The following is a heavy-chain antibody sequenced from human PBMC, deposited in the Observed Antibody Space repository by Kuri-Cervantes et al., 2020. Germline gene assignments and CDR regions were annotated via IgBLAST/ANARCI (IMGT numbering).Heavy chain of an antibody. D-gene: IGHD3-16*01. CDR2: ISYDGSNK. CDR1: GFTFSSYA. J-gene: IGHJ2*01. Sequence: GGSLRLSCAASGFTFSSYAMHWVRQAPGKGLEWVAVISYDGSNKYYADSVKGRFTISRDNSKNTLYLQMNSLRAEDTALYYCAKEKGGNYWYFDLWGRGTLVTVSS. CDR3: AKEKGGNYWYFDL. V-gene: IGHV3-30-3*02.